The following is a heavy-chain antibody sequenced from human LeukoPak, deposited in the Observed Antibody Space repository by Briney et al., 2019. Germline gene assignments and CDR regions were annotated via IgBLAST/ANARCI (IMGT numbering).Heavy chain of an antibody. J-gene: IGHJ6*03. CDR1: GGSISSGSYY. CDR3: ARKRRKQLLHYYYYMDV. CDR2: INHSGST. D-gene: IGHD2-2*01. Sequence: PSETLSLTCTVSGGSISSGSYYWSWIRQPAGKGLEWIGEINHSGSTNYNPSLKSRVTISVDTSKNQLSVKLSAVTAADTAVYYCARKRRKQLLHYYYYMDVWGKGTTVTVSS. V-gene: IGHV4-61*10.